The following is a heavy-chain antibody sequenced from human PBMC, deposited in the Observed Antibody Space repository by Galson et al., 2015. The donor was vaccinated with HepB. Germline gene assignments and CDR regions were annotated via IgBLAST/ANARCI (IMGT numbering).Heavy chain of an antibody. D-gene: IGHD2-21*02. Sequence: SLRLSCAASGFTFRDYSINWVRQAPGKGLEWVSYISAGSRYMYYADSVRGRFTISRDNAGNSLYLQMNSLRAEDTGVYYCARAGYCGGDCYAIQRYWYFDLWGRGTLVTVSS. CDR3: ARAGYCGGDCYAIQRYWYFDL. V-gene: IGHV3-21*01. CDR2: ISAGSRYM. J-gene: IGHJ2*01. CDR1: GFTFRDYS.